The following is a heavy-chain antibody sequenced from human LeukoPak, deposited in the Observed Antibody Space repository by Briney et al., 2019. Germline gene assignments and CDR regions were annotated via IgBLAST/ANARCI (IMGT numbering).Heavy chain of an antibody. CDR2: IGTAGDT. Sequence: GGSLRLSCAASGFTFSSYDMHWVRHATGKGLEWVSAIGTAGDTYYPGSVKGRFTISRENAKNSLYLQMNSLRAGDTAVYYCARSWGVLGDAFDIWGQGTMVAVSS. CDR3: ARSWGVLGDAFDI. CDR1: GFTFSSYD. V-gene: IGHV3-13*01. D-gene: IGHD2-8*02. J-gene: IGHJ3*02.